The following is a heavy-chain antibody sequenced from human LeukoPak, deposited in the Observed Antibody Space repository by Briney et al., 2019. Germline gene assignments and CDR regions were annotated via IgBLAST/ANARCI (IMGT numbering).Heavy chain of an antibody. CDR3: ARDRSGDDDFWSGYYTNYFDP. CDR1: GFTVSSNS. CDR2: IYSDNT. Sequence: GGSLRLSCTVSGFTVSSNSMSWVRQAPGKGLEWVSFIYSDNTHYSDSVKGRFTISRDDAKNSLYLQMNSLRVEDTAVYYCARDRSGDDDFWSGYYTNYFDPWGQGTLVTVSS. J-gene: IGHJ5*02. V-gene: IGHV3-53*01. D-gene: IGHD3-3*01.